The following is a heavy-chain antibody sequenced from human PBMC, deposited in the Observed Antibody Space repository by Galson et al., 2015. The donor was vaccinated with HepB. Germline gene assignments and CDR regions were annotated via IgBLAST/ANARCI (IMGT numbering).Heavy chain of an antibody. J-gene: IGHJ3*01. V-gene: IGHV1-69*13. D-gene: IGHD4-17*01. Sequence: SVKVSCKASGGTFSTDEINWVRQAPGQGLEWTGGIVPVFGTANYAEKFQGRVTITADESTNTGYMELNSLRSEDTAVYYCAREVTTVNTRSYDVWGQGTMLIVSS. CDR1: GGTFSTDE. CDR2: IVPVFGTA. CDR3: AREVTTVNTRSYDV.